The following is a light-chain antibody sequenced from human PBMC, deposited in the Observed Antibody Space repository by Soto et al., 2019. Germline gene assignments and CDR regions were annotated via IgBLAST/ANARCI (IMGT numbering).Light chain of an antibody. CDR2: AAS. Sequence: DIQMTQSPSSLSASVGDRVTITCRASQSISSYLNWYQQKPGKAPKLLIYAASSLKSRVPSRFSGSGSGTAFDLTISSMQSEDLATYYCLRRYSTPSTFGQGKRLEI. CDR1: QSISSY. V-gene: IGKV1-39*01. J-gene: IGKJ5*01. CDR3: LRRYSTPST.